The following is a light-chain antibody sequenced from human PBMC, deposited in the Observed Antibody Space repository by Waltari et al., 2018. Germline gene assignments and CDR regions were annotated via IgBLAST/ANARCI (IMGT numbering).Light chain of an antibody. CDR3: QSSDSSGTWV. Sequence: SSELTQPPSLSVSPGQTPRITCPGEALAKQYTYWYQQKSGQAPVLLIHKDSERPSMIAERFSGASSGTTVTLTISGVQAEDEADYFCQSSDSSGTWVFGGGTKLTVL. CDR2: KDS. J-gene: IGLJ3*02. CDR1: ALAKQY. V-gene: IGLV3-25*03.